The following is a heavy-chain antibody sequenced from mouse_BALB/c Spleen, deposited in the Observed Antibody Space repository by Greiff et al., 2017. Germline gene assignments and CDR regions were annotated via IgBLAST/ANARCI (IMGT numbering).Heavy chain of an antibody. Sequence: LVEPGASVKISYKTSGYTFTEYTMHWVKQSHGKSLECIGGINPNNGGTSYNQKFKGKATLTVDKSSSTAYMELRSLTSEDSAVYYCARKGRYYAMDYWGQGTSVTVSS. CDR2: INPNNGGT. V-gene: IGHV1-18*01. CDR1: GYTFTEYT. J-gene: IGHJ4*01. CDR3: ARKGRYYAMDY.